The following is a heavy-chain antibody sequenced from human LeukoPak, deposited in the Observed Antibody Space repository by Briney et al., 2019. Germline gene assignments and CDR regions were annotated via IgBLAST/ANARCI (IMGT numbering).Heavy chain of an antibody. Sequence: PGGSLRLSCAASGFTFSSCEMSWVRQAPGKGLEWVSYISSSGSTIWYADSVKGRFTISRDNAKNSLYLQMNSLRAEDTAIYYCARDDTVAGNFDYWGQGTLVTVSS. J-gene: IGHJ4*02. V-gene: IGHV3-48*03. CDR2: ISSSGSTI. D-gene: IGHD6-19*01. CDR3: ARDDTVAGNFDY. CDR1: GFTFSSCE.